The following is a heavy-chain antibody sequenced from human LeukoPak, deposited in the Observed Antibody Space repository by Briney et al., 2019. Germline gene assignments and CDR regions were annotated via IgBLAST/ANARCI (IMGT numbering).Heavy chain of an antibody. V-gene: IGHV1-2*02. D-gene: IGHD3-10*02. CDR1: GYTFTGYY. CDR3: ARTFYVLSLAFDI. J-gene: IGHJ3*02. Sequence: ASVKVSCKASGYTFTGYYIHWVRQAPGQGLEWMGWINPNSGGTNYAQNFQGRVTMTRDTSNTTAYMELSRLRSDDTAAYYCARTFYVLSLAFDIWGQGTMVTVSS. CDR2: INPNSGGT.